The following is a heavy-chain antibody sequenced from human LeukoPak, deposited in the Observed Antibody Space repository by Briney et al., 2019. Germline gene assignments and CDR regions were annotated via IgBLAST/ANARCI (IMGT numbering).Heavy chain of an antibody. CDR1: GFTFSSYS. Sequence: PGGSLRLSCAASGFTFSSYSMNWVRQAPGKGLEWVSSISSSSSYIYYADSVKGRFTISRDNAKDSLYLQMNSLRAEDTAVYYCANFEYSSSEGFDYWGQGTLVTVSP. J-gene: IGHJ4*02. D-gene: IGHD6-6*01. CDR3: ANFEYSSSEGFDY. V-gene: IGHV3-21*01. CDR2: ISSSSSYI.